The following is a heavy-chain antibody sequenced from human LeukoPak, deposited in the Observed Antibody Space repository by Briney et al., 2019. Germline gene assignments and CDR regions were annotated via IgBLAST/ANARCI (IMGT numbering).Heavy chain of an antibody. V-gene: IGHV5-51*01. CDR3: ARHQPPGEQHLLN. CDR2: IYPGDSDT. CDR1: GYSFTSYW. Sequence: GESLKISCKGSGYSFTSYWIGWVRQMPGKGLEWMGIIYPGDSDTRYSPSFQGQVTISADKSISTAYLQWSSLKALDTATYYCARHQPPGEQHLLNWGQGTLVTVSA. J-gene: IGHJ4*02. D-gene: IGHD1/OR15-1a*01.